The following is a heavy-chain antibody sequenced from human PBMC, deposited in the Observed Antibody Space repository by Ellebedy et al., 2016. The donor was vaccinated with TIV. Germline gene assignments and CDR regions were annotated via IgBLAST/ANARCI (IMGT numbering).Heavy chain of an antibody. D-gene: IGHD3-22*01. V-gene: IGHV3-74*03. J-gene: IGHJ4*02. Sequence: GESLKISCAASGFTFSRYWMHWVRQAPGKGLMWVSRIKSDGRNTTYADSVKGRFTISRDNAKNTLYLQMNSLRAEDTAVYYCAREYYYKNGGPGNYWGQGILVTVSS. CDR3: AREYYYKNGGPGNY. CDR2: IKSDGRNT. CDR1: GFTFSRYW.